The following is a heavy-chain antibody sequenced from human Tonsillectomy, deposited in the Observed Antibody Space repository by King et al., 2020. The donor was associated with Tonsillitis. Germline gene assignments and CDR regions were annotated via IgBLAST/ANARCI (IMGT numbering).Heavy chain of an antibody. CDR1: GFTFSSYG. D-gene: IGHD3-16*01. Sequence: QLVQSGGGVVQPGGSLRLSCAASGFTFSSYGMHWVRQAPGKGLEWVAFIRYDGSNKYYADSVKGRFTISRDNSKNTLYLQMNSLRAVDTAVYYCAKDAIMITSLLDYWGQGTLVTVSS. J-gene: IGHJ4*02. V-gene: IGHV3-30*02. CDR3: AKDAIMITSLLDY. CDR2: IRYDGSNK.